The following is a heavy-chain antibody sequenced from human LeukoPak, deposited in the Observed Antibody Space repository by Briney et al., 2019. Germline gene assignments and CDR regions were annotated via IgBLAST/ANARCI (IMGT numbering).Heavy chain of an antibody. Sequence: SETLSLTCTVSGGSISSYYWGWIRQPPGKGLEWIASMYHTGSSYYNPSLKSRVTISVDTSKNQFSLKLSSVTAADTAVYYCARGSDIWGQGTMVTVSS. CDR3: ARGSDI. V-gene: IGHV4-38-2*02. CDR2: MYHTGSS. CDR1: GGSISSYY. J-gene: IGHJ3*02.